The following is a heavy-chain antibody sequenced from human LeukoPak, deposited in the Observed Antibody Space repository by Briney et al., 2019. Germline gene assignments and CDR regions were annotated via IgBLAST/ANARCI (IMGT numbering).Heavy chain of an antibody. CDR1: GFTFSSYA. CDR2: ISGSGDST. V-gene: IGHV3-23*01. CDR3: AILTGGHSSGYY. J-gene: IGHJ4*02. Sequence: KAGGSLRLSCAASGFTFSSYAMNWVRQAPGKGLEWVSTISGSGDSTYYADSVKGRFTISRDNSRNTLYLQMNSLRAEDAAVYYCAILTGGHSSGYYWGQGTLVTVSS. D-gene: IGHD6-19*01.